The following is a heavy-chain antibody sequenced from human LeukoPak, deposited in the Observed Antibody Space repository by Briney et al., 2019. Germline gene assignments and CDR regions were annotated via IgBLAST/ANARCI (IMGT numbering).Heavy chain of an antibody. Sequence: PGGSLRLSCAASGFTFSTFAMIWVRQPPGKGLEWVSSIFPSGGEIHYADSVRGRFTISRDNSKSTLSLQMNSLRAEDTAIYYCARDGVAELMSALDYWGQGILVTVSS. CDR1: GFTFSTFA. D-gene: IGHD1-26*01. CDR2: IFPSGGEI. CDR3: ARDGVAELMSALDY. J-gene: IGHJ4*02. V-gene: IGHV3-23*01.